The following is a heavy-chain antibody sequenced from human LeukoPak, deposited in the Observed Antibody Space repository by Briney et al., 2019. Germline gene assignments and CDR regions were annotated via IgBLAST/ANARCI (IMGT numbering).Heavy chain of an antibody. CDR2: IYPGDSHT. Sequence: GESLKISCKGSGYSFTNYWIGWVRPMPGKGLEWMGIIYPGDSHTRYSPSFQGQVTISADKSISTAYLQWSSLKASDTAMYYCASRRAAGPPVFDYWGQGTLVTVSS. V-gene: IGHV5-51*01. CDR3: ASRRAAGPPVFDY. CDR1: GYSFTNYW. D-gene: IGHD6-13*01. J-gene: IGHJ4*02.